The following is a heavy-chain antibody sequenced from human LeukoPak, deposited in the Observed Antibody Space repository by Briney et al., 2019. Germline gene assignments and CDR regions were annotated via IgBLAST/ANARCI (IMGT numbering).Heavy chain of an antibody. CDR1: GYTFTNYG. Sequence: ASVKVSCKASGYTFTNYGINWVRQAPGRGLEWTGWISAYNANTHYAQNFQGRVTMTTDTSTSTAYMDLRSLTSDDTAVYYCARIGCSSSACYGNSVDPWGQGTLVTVSS. CDR2: ISAYNANT. D-gene: IGHD2-2*01. J-gene: IGHJ5*02. CDR3: ARIGCSSSACYGNSVDP. V-gene: IGHV1-18*01.